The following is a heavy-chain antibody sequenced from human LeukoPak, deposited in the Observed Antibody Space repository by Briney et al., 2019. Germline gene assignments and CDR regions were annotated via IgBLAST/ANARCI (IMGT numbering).Heavy chain of an antibody. CDR2: KKQGGSEK. Sequence: GGSLRLSCAASGFTFSYYWMSWVRQAPAKGLEWVANKKQGGSEKYSVDSVKGRFTISRDNPKNSLYRQMNSLRGEDTAVYYCARDLGSGMDVWGQGTTVIVSS. D-gene: IGHD2-15*01. J-gene: IGHJ6*02. CDR1: GFTFSYYW. CDR3: ARDLGSGMDV. V-gene: IGHV3-7*01.